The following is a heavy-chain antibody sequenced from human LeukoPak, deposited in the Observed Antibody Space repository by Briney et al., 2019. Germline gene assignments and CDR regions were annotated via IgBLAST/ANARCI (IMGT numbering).Heavy chain of an antibody. CDR2: IYTSGST. V-gene: IGHV4-61*02. J-gene: IGHJ4*02. D-gene: IGHD1-26*01. Sequence: SETLSLTCTVSGGSISSGSYYWSWIRQPAGKGLEWIGRIYTSGSTTYNSSLKSRVTISLDTSKNHFALRLSSVTAADTAVYYCARDREVGATGYYFDYWGQGTLVTVSS. CDR3: ARDREVGATGYYFDY. CDR1: GGSISSGSYY.